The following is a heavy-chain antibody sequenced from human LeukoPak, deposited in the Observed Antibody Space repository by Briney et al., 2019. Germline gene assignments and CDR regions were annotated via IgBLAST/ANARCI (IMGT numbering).Heavy chain of an antibody. CDR2: IFPIFGTT. CDR3: ARIVGIASRGYFDY. CDR1: GGTLSRYA. Sequence: SVKVSCKASGGTLSRYAISWVRQAPGQGPEWMAGIFPIFGTTNYAQKFQGRVTITADESTSTAYMELSSLRSEDTAVYYCARIVGIASRGYFDYWGQGTLVTVSS. V-gene: IGHV1-69*13. J-gene: IGHJ4*02. D-gene: IGHD3-10*01.